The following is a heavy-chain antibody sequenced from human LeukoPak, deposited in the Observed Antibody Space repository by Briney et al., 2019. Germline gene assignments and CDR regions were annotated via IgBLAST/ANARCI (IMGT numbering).Heavy chain of an antibody. Sequence: PGGSLRLSCAASGFTFSSYTINWVRQAPGKGLEWVSYISSSGSTIYYADSVKGRFTISRDNAKNSLSLQMSSLRDEDTAVYYCARERVTPYGVCYLADYWGQGTLVTVSS. CDR3: ARERVTPYGVCYLADY. CDR2: ISSSGSTI. V-gene: IGHV3-48*02. D-gene: IGHD2-8*01. J-gene: IGHJ4*02. CDR1: GFTFSSYT.